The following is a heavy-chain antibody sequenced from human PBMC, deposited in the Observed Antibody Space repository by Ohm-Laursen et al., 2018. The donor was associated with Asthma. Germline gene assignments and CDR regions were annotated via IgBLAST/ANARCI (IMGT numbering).Heavy chain of an antibody. D-gene: IGHD4-23*01. V-gene: IGHV4-31*03. Sequence: TLSLTCTVSGDSFTSGGHYWSWIRQLPGKGLEWIGYIYYTGSTYYNPSLKSRVTISIDTPKNQFSLKLRSVTAADTAVYYCASSMYGGKSGGGDPFDYWGQGTLVTVSS. J-gene: IGHJ4*02. CDR2: IYYTGST. CDR1: GDSFTSGGHY. CDR3: ASSMYGGKSGGGDPFDY.